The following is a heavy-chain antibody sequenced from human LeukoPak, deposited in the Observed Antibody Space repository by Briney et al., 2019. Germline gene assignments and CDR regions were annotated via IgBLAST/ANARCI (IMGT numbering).Heavy chain of an antibody. CDR3: AREKSGYDLHFDY. V-gene: IGHV1-2*02. J-gene: IGHJ4*02. D-gene: IGHD5-12*01. Sequence: VASVKVSCKASGYTFTGYFMHWVRQAPGQGLEWMGWINPNSGGTNYAQKFQGRVTMTRDTSISTAYMELSRLRSDDTAVYYCAREKSGYDLHFDYWGQGTLVTVSS. CDR2: INPNSGGT. CDR1: GYTFTGYF.